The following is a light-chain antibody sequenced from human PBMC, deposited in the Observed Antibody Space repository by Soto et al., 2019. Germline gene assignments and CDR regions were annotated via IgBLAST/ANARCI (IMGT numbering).Light chain of an antibody. J-gene: IGKJ2*01. CDR3: QQYIDWPET. CDR1: QSVGSN. Sequence: EIVMTQSPATLSVSPGERATLSCRASQSVGSNLAWYQQKPGQAPSLLISGASTRATGIPARFSGSGSGTEFTLTISSLQSEDFAVYYCQQYIDWPETFGQGTKGEIK. V-gene: IGKV3D-15*01. CDR2: GAS.